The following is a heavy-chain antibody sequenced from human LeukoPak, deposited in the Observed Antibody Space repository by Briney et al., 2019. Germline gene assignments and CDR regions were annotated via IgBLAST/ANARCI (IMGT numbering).Heavy chain of an antibody. J-gene: IGHJ5*02. D-gene: IGHD1-14*01. CDR1: GFTFSSYG. CDR3: TKDAGPTFSWFDP. V-gene: IGHV3-23*01. Sequence: TGGSLRLSCAASGFTFSSYGMAWVRQAPGKGLEWVSTMSAGGENTHYADAVEGRFTISRDNSKDTLYLEMNSLRAEDTAVYYCTKDAGPTFSWFDPWGQGTRVTVSS. CDR2: MSAGGENT.